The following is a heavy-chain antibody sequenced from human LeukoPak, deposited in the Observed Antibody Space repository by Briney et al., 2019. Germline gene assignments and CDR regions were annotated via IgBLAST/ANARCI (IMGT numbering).Heavy chain of an antibody. CDR1: GGSISSGGYY. Sequence: SSETLSLTCTVSGGSISSGGYYWSWIRQPPGKGLEWIGYIYHSGSTYYNPSLKSRVTISVDRSKNQFSLKLSSVTAADTAVYYCARSDPALNWFDPWGQGTLVTVSS. CDR2: IYHSGST. V-gene: IGHV4-30-2*01. CDR3: ARSDPALNWFDP. J-gene: IGHJ5*02.